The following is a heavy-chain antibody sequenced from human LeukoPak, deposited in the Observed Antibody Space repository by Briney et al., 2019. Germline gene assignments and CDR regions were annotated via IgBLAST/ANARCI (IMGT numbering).Heavy chain of an antibody. Sequence: RLSCXASXXTFXXXXXXWXXXXXGXXXXWVSLXNGDGGSTYYADSVKGRFTISRDNSKNSLYLQMNSLRTEDTALYYCARYXXXYDYXGQGT. J-gene: IGHJ4*02. CDR2: XNGDGGST. V-gene: IGHV3-43*02. CDR3: ARYXXXYDY. D-gene: IGHD1-26*01. CDR1: XXTFXXXX.